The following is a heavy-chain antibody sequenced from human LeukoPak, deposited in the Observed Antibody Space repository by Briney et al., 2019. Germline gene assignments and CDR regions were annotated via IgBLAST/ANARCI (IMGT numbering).Heavy chain of an antibody. CDR1: GFTFSTYA. CDR2: ITSSGGGT. Sequence: PGGSLRLSCAAPGFTFSTYAMTWVRQAPGKGLEWVSSITSSGGGTYYADSVRGRFTISRDNSKNTLYLQMKSLRVEDTAIYYCARAPLGMGFDSWGQGTLVTVSS. D-gene: IGHD3-3*01. J-gene: IGHJ5*01. V-gene: IGHV3-23*01. CDR3: ARAPLGMGFDS.